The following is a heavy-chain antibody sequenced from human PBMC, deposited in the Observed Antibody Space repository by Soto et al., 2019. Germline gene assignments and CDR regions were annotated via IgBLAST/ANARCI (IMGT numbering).Heavy chain of an antibody. V-gene: IGHV4-31*03. CDR3: ARRDYYDSSGYYYELYFDY. CDR1: GGSISSGGYY. CDR2: IYYSGST. J-gene: IGHJ4*02. Sequence: LSLTCTVSGGSISSGGYYWSWIRQHPGKGLEWIGYIYYSGSTYYNPSLKSRVTISVDTSKNQFSLRLSSVTAADTAVYYCARRDYYDSSGYYYELYFDYWGQGTLVTVSS. D-gene: IGHD3-22*01.